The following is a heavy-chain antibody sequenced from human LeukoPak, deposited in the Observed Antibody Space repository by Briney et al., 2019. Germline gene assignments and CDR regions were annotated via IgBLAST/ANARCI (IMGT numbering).Heavy chain of an antibody. CDR2: INPNSGGT. CDR3: ARDRSITMVRGVSVYYYYYMDV. D-gene: IGHD3-10*01. J-gene: IGHJ6*03. CDR1: GYTFTGYY. V-gene: IGHV1-2*02. Sequence: ASVKVSCKASGYTFTGYYMHWVRQAPGQGLEWMGWINPNSGGTNYAQKFQGRVTMTRDTSISTAYMELSRLRSDDTAVYYCARDRSITMVRGVSVYYYYYMDVWGNGTTVTVSS.